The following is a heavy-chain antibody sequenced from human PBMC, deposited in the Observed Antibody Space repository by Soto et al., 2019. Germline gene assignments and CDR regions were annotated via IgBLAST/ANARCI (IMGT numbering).Heavy chain of an antibody. CDR2: ISAYNGNT. J-gene: IGHJ1*01. D-gene: IGHD3-22*01. Sequence: GASVKVSCKASGYTFTSHGISWVRQAPGQGLEWMGWISAYNGNTNYAQKLQGRVTMTTDTSTSTAYMELRSLRSDDTAVYYCARDVTYYYDSSGYQIRHAEYFQHWGQGTLVTVSS. CDR1: GYTFTSHG. V-gene: IGHV1-18*01. CDR3: ARDVTYYYDSSGYQIRHAEYFQH.